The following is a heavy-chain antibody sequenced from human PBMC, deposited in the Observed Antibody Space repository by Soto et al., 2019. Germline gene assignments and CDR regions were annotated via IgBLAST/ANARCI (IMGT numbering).Heavy chain of an antibody. D-gene: IGHD3-10*01. CDR1: GFTFSSYA. CDR3: ARDNVLYGSGSYVFDY. Sequence: QVQLVESGGGVVQPGRSLRLSCAASGFTFSSYAMHWVRQAPGKGLQWVAVISYAGSNKYYADSVKGRFTISRDNSKNTVYLQMNSLRAEDTAVYYCARDNVLYGSGSYVFDYWGQGTLVTVSS. CDR2: ISYAGSNK. V-gene: IGHV3-30-3*01. J-gene: IGHJ4*02.